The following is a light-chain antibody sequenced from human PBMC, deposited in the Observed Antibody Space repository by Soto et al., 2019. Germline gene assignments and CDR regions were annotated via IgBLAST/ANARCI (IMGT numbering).Light chain of an antibody. V-gene: IGKV3-20*01. CDR2: GAS. CDR3: QQYGSSPGMWT. CDR1: QSVSSSY. J-gene: IGKJ1*01. Sequence: DIVLTQSPGTLSLSPGDSATLSCRASQSVSSSYLAWYQQKPGKAPRLLIYGASSRATGIPERSSGSGSGTDFTLTISRLEPEDFAVYYCQQYGSSPGMWTXGQGTKVDIK.